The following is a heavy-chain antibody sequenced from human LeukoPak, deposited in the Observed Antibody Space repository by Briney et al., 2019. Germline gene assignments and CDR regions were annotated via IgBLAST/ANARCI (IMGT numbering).Heavy chain of an antibody. CDR2: ISSGSSYI. CDR3: ARQKYLRGPDVEYFDY. J-gene: IGHJ4*02. V-gene: IGHV3-21*01. CDR1: GFPFSSYT. Sequence: GGSLRLSCAASGFPFSSYTMNWVREAPGKGLEGVSIISSGSSYIHYADSVKGRFTISRDNAKNSLYLQMNSLRAEDTAVYYCARQKYLRGPDVEYFDYWGQGTLVTVSS. D-gene: IGHD5/OR15-5a*01.